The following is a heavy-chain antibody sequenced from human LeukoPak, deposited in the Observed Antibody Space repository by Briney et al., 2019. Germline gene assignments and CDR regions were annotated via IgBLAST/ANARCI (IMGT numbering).Heavy chain of an antibody. V-gene: IGHV3-23*01. Sequence: QSGGSLRLSCAASGFTFSTYVMNWFRQAPGKGLEWVSTISVGAEYIFYADSVKGRFTISRDDSNNALYLQMHSLRAEDTALYYCASGPPFLKYFEYWGQGTLVTVSS. CDR3: ASGPPFLKYFEY. CDR1: GFTFSTYV. CDR2: ISVGAEYI. D-gene: IGHD3-3*01. J-gene: IGHJ4*02.